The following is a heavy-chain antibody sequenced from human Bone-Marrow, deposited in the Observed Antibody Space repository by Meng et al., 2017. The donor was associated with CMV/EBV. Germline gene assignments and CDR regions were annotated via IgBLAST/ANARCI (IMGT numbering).Heavy chain of an antibody. CDR1: GFTFSSYW. CDR2: IKQDGSEK. D-gene: IGHD3-22*01. J-gene: IGHJ4*02. V-gene: IGHV3-7*01. Sequence: GESLKISCAASGFTFSSYWMSWVRQAPGKGLEWVANIKQDGSEKYYVDSVKGRFTISRDNAKNSLYLQMNSLRAEDTAVYYCASTSDSSGYYPCYWGQGTLVTVSS. CDR3: ASTSDSSGYYPCY.